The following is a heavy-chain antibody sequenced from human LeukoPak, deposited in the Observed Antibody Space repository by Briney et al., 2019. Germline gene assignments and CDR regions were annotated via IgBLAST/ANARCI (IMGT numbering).Heavy chain of an antibody. CDR3: AREFHYYDTSGYYYLDY. V-gene: IGHV3-64*04. D-gene: IGHD3-22*01. CDR1: GFTFSSYA. CDR2: ISSNGGST. Sequence: PGGSLRLSCSASGFTFSSYAMHWVRQAPGKGLEYVSAISSNGGSTYYADSVKGRFTISRDNAKNSLYLQMNSLRAEDTAVYYCAREFHYYDTSGYYYLDYWGQGTLVTVSS. J-gene: IGHJ4*02.